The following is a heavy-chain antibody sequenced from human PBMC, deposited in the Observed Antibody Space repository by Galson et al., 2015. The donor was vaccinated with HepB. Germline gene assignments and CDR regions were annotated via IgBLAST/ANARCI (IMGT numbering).Heavy chain of an antibody. D-gene: IGHD1-7*01. Sequence: SLRLSCAASGFTLSNYGAHWVRQAPGKGLEWVALISSDGSLKNYVDSVKGRFTISTDNSKNILYLEMNSLRPEDTAVYYCARDLGATGTTPVDWGQGTLVTVSS. J-gene: IGHJ4*02. CDR3: ARDLGATGTTPVD. CDR1: GFTLSNYG. V-gene: IGHV3-30-3*01. CDR2: ISSDGSLK.